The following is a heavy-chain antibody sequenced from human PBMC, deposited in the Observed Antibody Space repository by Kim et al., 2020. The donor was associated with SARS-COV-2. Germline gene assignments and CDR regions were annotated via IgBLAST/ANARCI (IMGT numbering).Heavy chain of an antibody. V-gene: IGHV4-59*01. D-gene: IGHD3-3*01. J-gene: IGHJ4*02. CDR1: GGSIFGYY. CDR2: IYYTGTP. CDR3: ARTSEDDFWSGFYGY. Sequence: SETLSLTCSVSGGSIFGYYWNWIRQPPGKGLEWIGYIYYTGTPDYNPSLKSRVTISVDRSKNQFSLKLSSVTAADTAVYYCARTSEDDFWSGFYGYWGQGSLVTVSS.